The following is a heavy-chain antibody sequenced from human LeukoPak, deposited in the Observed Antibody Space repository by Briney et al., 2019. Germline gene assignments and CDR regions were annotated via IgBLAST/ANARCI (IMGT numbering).Heavy chain of an antibody. Sequence: ASVKVSCKVSGYTPTELSMHWVRHAPGKGREWMGGFDPEDGETIYTQKFQGRVTMTEDTSTDTAYMELSSLRSEDTAVYYCAKIHYYDSSGYSLAFGYWGQGTLVTVSS. CDR1: GYTPTELS. D-gene: IGHD3-22*01. V-gene: IGHV1-24*01. CDR3: AKIHYYDSSGYSLAFGY. J-gene: IGHJ4*02. CDR2: FDPEDGET.